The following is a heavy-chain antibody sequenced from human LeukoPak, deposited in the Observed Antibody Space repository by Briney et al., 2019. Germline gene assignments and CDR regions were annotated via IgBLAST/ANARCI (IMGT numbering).Heavy chain of an antibody. V-gene: IGHV4-59*01. J-gene: IGHJ4*02. CDR2: IYYSGNT. Sequence: SETLSLTCTVSGGSISSYYWSWIRQPPGKGLEWIGYIYYSGNTNYNPSLKSRVTISVDTSKNQFSLKLSSVTAADTAVYYCAREYGDYLLSHAHYLDYWGQGTLVTVSS. D-gene: IGHD4-17*01. CDR3: AREYGDYLLSHAHYLDY. CDR1: GGSISSYY.